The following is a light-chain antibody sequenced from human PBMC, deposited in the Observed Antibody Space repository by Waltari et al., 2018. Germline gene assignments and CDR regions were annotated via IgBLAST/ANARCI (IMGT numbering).Light chain of an antibody. Sequence: QSVVTQSPSASGTPGQRVTISCSGSNSNIGSNPVNWYQQLPGTAPNVLIYSNNQRPSGVPDRFSGSKSGTSASLAISGLQSEDEADYYCAAWDYSLNGVLFGGGTKLTVL. J-gene: IGLJ2*01. V-gene: IGLV1-44*01. CDR1: NSNIGSNP. CDR2: SNN. CDR3: AAWDYSLNGVL.